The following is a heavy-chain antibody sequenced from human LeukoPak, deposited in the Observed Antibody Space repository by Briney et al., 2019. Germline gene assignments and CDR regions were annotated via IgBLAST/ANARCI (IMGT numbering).Heavy chain of an antibody. D-gene: IGHD2-2*01. V-gene: IGHV5-51*01. CDR3: ARQLVVPAADFDY. J-gene: IGHJ4*02. CDR2: IYPGDSDT. Sequence: LGESLKISCKGSGYSFTSYWIGWVRQMPGKGLERMGIIYPGDSDTRYSPSFQGQVTISADKSISTAYLQWSSLKASDTAMYYCARQLVVPAADFDYWGQGTLVTVSS. CDR1: GYSFTSYW.